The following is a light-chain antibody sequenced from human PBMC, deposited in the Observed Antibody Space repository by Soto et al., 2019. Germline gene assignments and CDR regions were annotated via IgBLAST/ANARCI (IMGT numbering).Light chain of an antibody. CDR1: QSVSSN. V-gene: IGKV3-15*01. Sequence: EIVMTQSPATLSVSPGDRATLSCRASQSVSSNLAWYQQKPGQAPWLLIFAASTRATGVPARFSGSGSGTDFTLTISSLQSEDFAVYHCHQYDNWPLTWTFAQGTKVDIK. J-gene: IGKJ1*01. CDR3: HQYDNWPLTWT. CDR2: AAS.